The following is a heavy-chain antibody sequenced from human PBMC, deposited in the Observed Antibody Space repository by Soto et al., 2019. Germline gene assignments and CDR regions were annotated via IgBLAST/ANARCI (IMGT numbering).Heavy chain of an antibody. J-gene: IGHJ6*03. V-gene: IGHV3-23*01. CDR1: GFTFSIYA. CDR3: AKGGLLTVGARFYYYYMDV. D-gene: IGHD1-26*01. Sequence: EVQLLESGGGLVQPGGSLRLSCAASGFTFSIYAMSWVRQAPGKGLEWVSGVSASGGNTYYADSVKGRFTISRDNSKNTLYLQMNGLKAEDTAVYYCAKGGLLTVGARFYYYYMDVWGKGTTVTVSS. CDR2: VSASGGNT.